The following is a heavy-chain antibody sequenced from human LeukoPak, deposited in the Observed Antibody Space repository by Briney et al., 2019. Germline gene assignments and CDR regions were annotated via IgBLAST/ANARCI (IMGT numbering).Heavy chain of an antibody. CDR3: ATRELVQDYYYMDV. D-gene: IGHD6-13*01. V-gene: IGHV1-69*05. CDR1: GGTFNSYA. CDR2: IIPIFGTA. J-gene: IGHJ6*03. Sequence: SVKVSCKASGGTFNSYAISWVRQAPGQGLEWMGRIIPIFGTANYAQKFQGRVTITTDESTSTAYMELSSLRSEDTAVYYCATRELVQDYYYMDVWGKGTTVTVSS.